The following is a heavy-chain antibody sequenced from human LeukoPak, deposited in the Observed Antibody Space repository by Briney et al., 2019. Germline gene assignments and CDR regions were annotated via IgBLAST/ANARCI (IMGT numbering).Heavy chain of an antibody. Sequence: SETLSLTCTVSGGSISSSSYYWGWIRQPPGKGLEWIGEINHSGSTNYHPSLKSRVTVSVDTSQNQFSLRLSSVTAADTAVYFCARGSPTLDYWGQGTLVTVSS. D-gene: IGHD6-13*01. CDR2: INHSGST. V-gene: IGHV4-39*07. CDR3: ARGSPTLDY. J-gene: IGHJ4*02. CDR1: GGSISSSSYY.